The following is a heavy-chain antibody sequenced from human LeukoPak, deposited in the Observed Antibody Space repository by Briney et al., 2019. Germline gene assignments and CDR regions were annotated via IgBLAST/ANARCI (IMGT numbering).Heavy chain of an antibody. CDR2: IHSSGGS. J-gene: IGHJ4*02. CDR1: GASISNYY. D-gene: IGHD1-26*01. V-gene: IGHV4-4*09. Sequence: PSETLSLTCTVSGASISNYYWRWIRQTPEKGLEGMGHIHSSGGSSYYPSLKSRLTLSIDTSRNQLSLKLPSVAAADTAVYFCARLGSYYDFWGQGALVTVSS. CDR3: ARLGSYYDF.